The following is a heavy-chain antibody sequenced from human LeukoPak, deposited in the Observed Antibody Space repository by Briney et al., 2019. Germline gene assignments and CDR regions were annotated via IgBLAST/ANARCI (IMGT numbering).Heavy chain of an antibody. CDR3: AAGRTVGYCSGGSCYSLGMDV. Sequence: GGSLRLSCAASGFTFSSHAMSWVRQAPGKGLEWVSAISGSGGSTYYADSVKGRFTISRDNSKNTLYLQMNSLRAEDTAVYYCAAGRTVGYCSGGSCYSLGMDVWGQGTTVTVSS. CDR1: GFTFSSHA. J-gene: IGHJ6*02. V-gene: IGHV3-23*01. CDR2: ISGSGGST. D-gene: IGHD2-15*01.